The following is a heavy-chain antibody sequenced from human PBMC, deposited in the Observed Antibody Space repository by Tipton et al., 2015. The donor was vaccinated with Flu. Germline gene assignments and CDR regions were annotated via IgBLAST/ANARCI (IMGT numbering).Heavy chain of an antibody. CDR1: GGSFTGYY. CDR3: ARVSPRRITSIVVVMAPEGYFDF. CDR2: INHSGST. V-gene: IGHV4-34*01. J-gene: IGHJ4*02. Sequence: TLSLTCGVSGGSFTGYYWTWIRQPPGKGLEWLGEINHSGSTNYNSSLKSRLSMSIDSSRNQFSLILTSVTAADTAVYYCARVSPRRITSIVVVMAPEGYFDFWDQGALVTVSP. D-gene: IGHD2-8*01.